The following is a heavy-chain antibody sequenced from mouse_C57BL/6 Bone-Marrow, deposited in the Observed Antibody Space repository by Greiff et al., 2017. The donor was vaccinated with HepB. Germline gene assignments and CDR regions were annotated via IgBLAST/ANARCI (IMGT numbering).Heavy chain of an antibody. V-gene: IGHV6-3*01. CDR2: IRLKSDNYAT. CDR3: TGLTTVVAEYYFDY. Sequence: EVQLVESGGGLVQPGGSMKLSCVASGFTFSNYWMNWVRQSPEKGLEWVAQIRLKSDNYATHYAESVKGRFTISRDDSKSSVYLQMNNLRAEDTGIYYCTGLTTVVAEYYFDYWGQGTTLTVSS. CDR1: GFTFSNYW. J-gene: IGHJ2*01. D-gene: IGHD1-1*01.